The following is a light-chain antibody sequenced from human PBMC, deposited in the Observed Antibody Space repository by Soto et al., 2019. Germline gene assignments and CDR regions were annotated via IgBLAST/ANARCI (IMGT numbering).Light chain of an antibody. Sequence: DIQMTQSPSSLSASVGDRVTITCRASQGVSNYLAWYQQKPGKVPKLLIYAASTVHSGVPSRFSGSGSGTDFTLTISSLQPEDVATYYCQKYNSAPHTFGQGTKLEIK. V-gene: IGKV1-27*01. CDR2: AAS. CDR1: QGVSNY. CDR3: QKYNSAPHT. J-gene: IGKJ2*01.